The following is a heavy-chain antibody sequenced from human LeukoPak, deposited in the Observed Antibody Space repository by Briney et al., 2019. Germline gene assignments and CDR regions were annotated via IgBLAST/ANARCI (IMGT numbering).Heavy chain of an antibody. D-gene: IGHD2-2*01. CDR2: INARGDT. Sequence: SETLSLTCAVYGWSFNDYYWNWIRQPPGKGLEWIGTINARGDTNYNPSLKSRVTISVDTSKKQFSLRLTSMIAADTALYYCARGQVPAVRGYNWFDPWGEGTLVSVSS. J-gene: IGHJ5*02. CDR3: ARGQVPAVRGYNWFDP. V-gene: IGHV4-34*01. CDR1: GWSFNDYY.